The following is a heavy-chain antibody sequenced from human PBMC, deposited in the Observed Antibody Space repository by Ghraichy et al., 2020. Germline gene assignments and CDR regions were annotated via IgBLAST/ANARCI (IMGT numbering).Heavy chain of an antibody. CDR1: GGSFNGNY. Sequence: SETLSLTCAVYGGSFNGNYWTWIRQPPGKGLEWIGEITHSGSSNYNPSLKSRVTISIDTSKKQFSLKLSSVTVADTAVYYCARGGVGTTVAKTRSYYYFYGLDVWGQGTTVTVSS. CDR3: ARGGVGTTVAKTRSYYYFYGLDV. J-gene: IGHJ6*02. D-gene: IGHD4-23*01. V-gene: IGHV4-34*01. CDR2: ITHSGSS.